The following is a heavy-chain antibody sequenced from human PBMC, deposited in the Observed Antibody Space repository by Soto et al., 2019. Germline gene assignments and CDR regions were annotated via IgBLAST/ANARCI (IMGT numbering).Heavy chain of an antibody. CDR1: GGSISSYY. V-gene: IGHV4-59*08. CDR3: ARRYGGNLDY. J-gene: IGHJ4*02. Sequence: QVQLQESGPGLVKPSETLSHTCTVSGGSISSYYWSWIRQPPGKGLEWIGYSYYSGSTNYNPSLKSRVTISVDTSKNPFSLKLSSVTAADTAVYYCARRYGGNLDYWGQGTLVTVSS. D-gene: IGHD1-26*01. CDR2: SYYSGST.